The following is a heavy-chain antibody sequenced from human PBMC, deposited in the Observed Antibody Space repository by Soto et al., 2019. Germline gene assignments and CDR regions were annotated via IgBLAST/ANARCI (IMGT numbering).Heavy chain of an antibody. V-gene: IGHV1-18*01. CDR3: AIDRYCSGVSLYGMDV. J-gene: IGHJ6*02. Sequence: SVKVSCKASGCTFISYGIRWVRQSPGQGLEWRGGSSAHNRNTNYAQKRQGRVSMTPDTATSTADMELGGLRFDDTAVYYCAIDRYCSGVSLYGMDVWG. CDR1: GCTFISYG. CDR2: SSAHNRNT. D-gene: IGHD2-15*01.